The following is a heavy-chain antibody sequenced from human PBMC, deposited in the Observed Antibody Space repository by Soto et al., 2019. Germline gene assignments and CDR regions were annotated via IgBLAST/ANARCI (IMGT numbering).Heavy chain of an antibody. V-gene: IGHV3-21*04. Sequence: VQLVESGGCLVKPGGSLRLSCAASGFNFPGYSMNWVRQAPGKGLEWVASISSGSHFIYYADSVRGRFTISRDNARDSLLLQMNSLRAGDTGVYFCARDQSQGQMLLPYFDYWGQGTLVTVSS. CDR3: ARDQSQGQMLLPYFDY. CDR2: ISSGSHFI. J-gene: IGHJ4*02. CDR1: GFNFPGYS. D-gene: IGHD3-10*02.